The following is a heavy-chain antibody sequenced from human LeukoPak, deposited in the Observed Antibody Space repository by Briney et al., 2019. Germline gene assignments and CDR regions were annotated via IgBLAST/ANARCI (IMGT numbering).Heavy chain of an antibody. CDR2: ISSSSSTI. CDR3: ASLPDYDFWSGYTFDY. Sequence: SGGSLRLSCAASGFTFSSYSMNWVRQAPGKGLEWVSYISSSSSTIYYADSVKGRFTVSRDNAKNSLYLQMSSLRAEDTAVYYCASLPDYDFWSGYTFDYWGQGTLVTVSS. V-gene: IGHV3-48*01. CDR1: GFTFSSYS. J-gene: IGHJ4*02. D-gene: IGHD3-3*01.